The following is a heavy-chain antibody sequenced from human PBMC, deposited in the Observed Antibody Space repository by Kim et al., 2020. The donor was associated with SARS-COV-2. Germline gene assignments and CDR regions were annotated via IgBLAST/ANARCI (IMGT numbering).Heavy chain of an antibody. CDR1: GYSFTSYW. D-gene: IGHD6-13*01. V-gene: IGHV5-10-1*01. CDR2: IDPSDSYT. CDR3: ASTAAAVNYYYYYGMDV. J-gene: IGHJ6*02. Sequence: GESLKISCKGSGYSFTSYWISWVRQMPGKGLEWMGRIDPSDSYTNYSPSFQGHVTISADKSISTAYLQWSSLKASDTAMYYCASTAAAVNYYYYYGMDVWGQGTTVTVSS.